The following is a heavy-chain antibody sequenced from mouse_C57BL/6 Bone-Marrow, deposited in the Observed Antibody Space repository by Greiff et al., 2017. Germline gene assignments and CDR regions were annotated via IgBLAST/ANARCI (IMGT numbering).Heavy chain of an antibody. Sequence: QVQLQQSGAELARPGASVKLSCKASGYTFTSYGISWVKQRTGQGREWSGEIYPRSGNTYYNEKFKGKATRTADKSSRTAYMELRSLTSEDSAVYFCAGGLRRWFAYWGQGTLVTVSA. V-gene: IGHV1-81*01. D-gene: IGHD2-4*01. CDR1: GYTFTSYG. CDR3: AGGLRRWFAY. J-gene: IGHJ3*01. CDR2: IYPRSGNT.